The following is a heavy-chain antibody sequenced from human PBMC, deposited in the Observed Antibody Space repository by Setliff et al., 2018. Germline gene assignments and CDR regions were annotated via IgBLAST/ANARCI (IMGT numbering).Heavy chain of an antibody. D-gene: IGHD3-10*01. CDR2: IRYNGNNQ. CDR1: GFTFSGFG. Sequence: GGSLRLSCAASGFTFSGFGMHWVRQAPGKGLEWVAFIRYNGNNQYYSDSVKGRFTTSRDNSKNTLNLQMNSLRGEDTAVYYCRLWFEETMRDYWGQGTPVTVSS. J-gene: IGHJ4*02. CDR3: RLWFEETMRDY. V-gene: IGHV3-30*02.